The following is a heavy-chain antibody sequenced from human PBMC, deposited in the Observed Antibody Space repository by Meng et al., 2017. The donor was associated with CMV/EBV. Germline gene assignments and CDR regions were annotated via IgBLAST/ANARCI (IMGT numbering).Heavy chain of an antibody. CDR1: GFSLSTSGVG. Sequence: PTLVKPTQTLTLTCTFSGFSLSTSGVGVGWIRQPPGKALEWLAHIFSNDEKSYSTSLKSRLTISKDTSKSQVVLTMTNMDPVDTATYYCARIRRTYYYDSSGYYDRWGQGTLVTVSS. CDR2: IFSNDEK. CDR3: ARIRRTYYYDSSGYYDR. D-gene: IGHD3-22*01. V-gene: IGHV2-26*01. J-gene: IGHJ4*02.